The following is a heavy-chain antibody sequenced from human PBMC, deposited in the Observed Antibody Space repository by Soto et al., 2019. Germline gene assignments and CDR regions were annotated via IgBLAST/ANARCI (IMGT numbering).Heavy chain of an antibody. J-gene: IGHJ5*02. CDR2: IYYSGNT. CDR1: GGSIFSSIDY. D-gene: IGHD3-10*01. CDR3: ARRGSVAGTYWFDP. V-gene: IGHV4-39*01. Sequence: PSETMSLTCTVSGGSIFSSIDYGAWNRQPPGKGLEWIGSIYYSGNTVYNPSLKSRVTISVDTSKSQFSLKLSSVTAADTAVYYCARRGSVAGTYWFDPWGQGTLVTVSS.